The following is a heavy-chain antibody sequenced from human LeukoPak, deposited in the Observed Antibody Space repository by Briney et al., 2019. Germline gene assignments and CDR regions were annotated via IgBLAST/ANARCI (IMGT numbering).Heavy chain of an antibody. CDR1: GYTFTSYG. CDR2: ISAYNGST. D-gene: IGHD3-9*01. Sequence: ASVKVSCKASGYTFTSYGISWVRQAPGQGLEWMGWISAYNGSTIYAQKLQGRVTMTTDTSTSTAYMELRSLRSDDTAVYYCTRDQPSSYYDILTGYYRVGYYYYYMDVWGKGTTVTISS. CDR3: TRDQPSSYYDILTGYYRVGYYYYYMDV. J-gene: IGHJ6*03. V-gene: IGHV1-18*01.